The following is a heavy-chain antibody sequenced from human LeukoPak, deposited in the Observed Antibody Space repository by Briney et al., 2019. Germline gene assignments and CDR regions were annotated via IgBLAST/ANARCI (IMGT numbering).Heavy chain of an antibody. D-gene: IGHD2-21*02. Sequence: PGGSLRLSCAASGFTFNSYAMHWVRQAPGKGLEWVAVISYDGSNKYYADSVKGRFTISRDNSKNTLYLQMNSLRAEDTAVYYCARDRRPGVGELLVYYWGQGTLVTVSS. J-gene: IGHJ4*02. CDR1: GFTFNSYA. CDR2: ISYDGSNK. V-gene: IGHV3-30-3*01. CDR3: ARDRRPGVGELLVYY.